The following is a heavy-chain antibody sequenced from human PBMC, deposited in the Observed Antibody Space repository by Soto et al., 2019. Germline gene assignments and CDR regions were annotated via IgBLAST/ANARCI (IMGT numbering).Heavy chain of an antibody. CDR1: AVTFSSSA. J-gene: IGHJ6*02. D-gene: IGHD3-3*01. V-gene: IGHV1-69*06. Sequence: SVKVSCKASAVTFSSSAISWVRQAPGQGLEWMGGIFPIFGTANYAQKFQGRVTITADKSTSTAYMELSRQRSEDTDLYYRARGRITGFGCSTRYYYCGMDVWGQGTTVTVSS. CDR3: ARGRITGFGCSTRYYYCGMDV. CDR2: IFPIFGTA.